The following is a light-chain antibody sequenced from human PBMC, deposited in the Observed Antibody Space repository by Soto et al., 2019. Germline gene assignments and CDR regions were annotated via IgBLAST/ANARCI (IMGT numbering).Light chain of an antibody. Sequence: QSALAQPASVSGSPGQSITISCTGTSSDVGSYNLVSWYQQHPGKAPKLIIYEVTERPSGVSNRLSGSKSGNTASLTISGLQAEDEADYYCCSYAGSSIPVVFGGGTQLTVL. CDR3: CSYAGSSIPVV. J-gene: IGLJ2*01. V-gene: IGLV2-23*02. CDR2: EVT. CDR1: SSDVGSYNL.